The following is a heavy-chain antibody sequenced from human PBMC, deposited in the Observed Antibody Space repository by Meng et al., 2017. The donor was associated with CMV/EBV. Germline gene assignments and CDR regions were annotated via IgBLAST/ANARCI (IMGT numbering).Heavy chain of an antibody. Sequence: VQLQQWGAGLSKPSETLSLTCAVSGGSFSGYYWSWNRQPPGKGLEWIGEINHSGSTNYNPSLKSRVTISVDTSKNQFSLKLSTVTAADTAVYYCARGGGGEWELLHYFNYWGQGTLVTVSS. D-gene: IGHD1-26*01. V-gene: IGHV4-34*01. CDR3: ARGGGGEWELLHYFNY. CDR1: GGSFSGYY. J-gene: IGHJ4*02. CDR2: INHSGST.